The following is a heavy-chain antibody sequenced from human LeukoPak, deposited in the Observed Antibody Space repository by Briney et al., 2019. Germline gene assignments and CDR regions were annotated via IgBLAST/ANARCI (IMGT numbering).Heavy chain of an antibody. Sequence: GGSLRLSCAASGSTFSSYGMHWVRQAPGKGLEWVAVISYDGSNKYYADSVKGRFTISRDNSKNTLYLQMNSLRAEDTAVYYCAKVYLSVEVAGLYYYYYGMDVWGQGTTVTVSS. CDR2: ISYDGSNK. J-gene: IGHJ6*02. CDR3: AKVYLSVEVAGLYYYYYGMDV. CDR1: GSTFSSYG. V-gene: IGHV3-30*18. D-gene: IGHD2-15*01.